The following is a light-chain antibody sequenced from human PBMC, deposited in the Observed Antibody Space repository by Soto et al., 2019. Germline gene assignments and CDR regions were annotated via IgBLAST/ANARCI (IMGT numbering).Light chain of an antibody. J-gene: IGKJ1*01. Sequence: ETVLTQSPGTLSLSPGERAILSCRASQSVSSNLAWYQQKPGQPPRLLIYSTSGRATGIPDRFSGSGSGTDFTLTISSLEPEDSAVYYCQQYGSSPRTFGQGTKVDNK. CDR3: QQYGSSPRT. V-gene: IGKV3-20*01. CDR1: QSVSSN. CDR2: STS.